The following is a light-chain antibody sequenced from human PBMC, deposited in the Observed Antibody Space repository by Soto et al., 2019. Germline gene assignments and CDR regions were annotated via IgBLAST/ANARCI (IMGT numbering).Light chain of an antibody. Sequence: QSALTQPASVSGSPGQSITISCTGSSSDVGAYNFVSWYQHHPGRAPKLILFEVNKRPSGVSGRFSGSKSGNTASLTISGLQAEDEADYYCCSFTSSNTHVFGTGTKVTVL. V-gene: IGLV2-14*01. CDR1: SSDVGAYNF. J-gene: IGLJ1*01. CDR2: EVN. CDR3: CSFTSSNTHV.